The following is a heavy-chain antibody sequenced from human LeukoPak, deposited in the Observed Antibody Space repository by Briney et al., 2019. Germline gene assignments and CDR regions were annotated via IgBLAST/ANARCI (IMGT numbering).Heavy chain of an antibody. CDR1: GFTFSSYS. CDR3: ARDPEGTYSGSFEGDWFDP. D-gene: IGHD1-26*01. J-gene: IGHJ5*02. Sequence: GGSLRLSCAASGFTFSSYSMNWVRQAPGKGLEWASSISSSSSYIYYADSVKGRFTISRDNAKNSLYLQMNSLRAEDTAVYYCARDPEGTYSGSFEGDWFDPWGQGTLVTVSS. CDR2: ISSSSSYI. V-gene: IGHV3-21*01.